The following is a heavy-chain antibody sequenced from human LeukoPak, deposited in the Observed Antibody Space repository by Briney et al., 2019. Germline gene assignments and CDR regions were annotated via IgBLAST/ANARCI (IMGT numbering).Heavy chain of an antibody. J-gene: IGHJ4*02. V-gene: IGHV4-31*03. CDR1: AGSPSRGGYY. D-gene: IGHD6-19*01. Sequence: SETLSLPCTLTAGSPSRGGYYWSWIRQHPAKGLEWIGYIYYSGSPYYHPSLKSRVTISVDTSNYQFSLKLSSVTAAHTAVYYCARVSSGWYSSDYWGQGTLVTVSS. CDR2: IYYSGSP. CDR3: ARVSSGWYSSDY.